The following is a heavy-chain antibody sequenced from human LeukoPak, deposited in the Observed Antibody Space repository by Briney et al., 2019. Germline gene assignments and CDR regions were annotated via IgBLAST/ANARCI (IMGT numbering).Heavy chain of an antibody. Sequence: ASVKVSCTASGGTFSSYAISWVRQAPGQGLEWMAGIIPIFGTANYAQKFQGRVTITADKSTSTAYMELSSLRSEDTAVYYCARADGYNYYDAFDIWGQGTMVTVSS. D-gene: IGHD5-24*01. V-gene: IGHV1-69*06. J-gene: IGHJ3*02. CDR3: ARADGYNYYDAFDI. CDR2: IIPIFGTA. CDR1: GGTFSSYA.